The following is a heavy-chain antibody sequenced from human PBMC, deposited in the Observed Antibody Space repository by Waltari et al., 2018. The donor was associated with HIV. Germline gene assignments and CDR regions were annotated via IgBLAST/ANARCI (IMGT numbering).Heavy chain of an antibody. Sequence: QVYLMESRGRVVPSGGCLTLSCAASGFTFSSLGMHWVRPAPGKGLEWVAFIWSDVYNKFYADSVRGRFTFSRDKSKYTLSLQMNSLRAEDTALYYCVKERGPFNGFDIWGQGTMVTVSS. V-gene: IGHV3-30*02. CDR1: GFTFSSLG. D-gene: IGHD3-16*01. CDR3: VKERGPFNGFDI. CDR2: IWSDVYNK. J-gene: IGHJ3*02.